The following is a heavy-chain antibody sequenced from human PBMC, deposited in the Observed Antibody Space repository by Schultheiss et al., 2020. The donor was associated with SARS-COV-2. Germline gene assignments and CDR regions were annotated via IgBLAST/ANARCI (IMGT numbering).Heavy chain of an antibody. CDR2: IYTSGST. J-gene: IGHJ4*02. D-gene: IGHD4-17*01. CDR3: ASLITDYGDYVRFY. Sequence: GSLRLSCTVSGGSISSYYWSWIRQPAGKGLEWIGRIYTSGSTNYNPSLKSRVTISVDTSKNQFSLKLSSVTAADTAVYYCASLITDYGDYVRFYWGQGTLVTVSS. V-gene: IGHV4-4*07. CDR1: GGSISSYY.